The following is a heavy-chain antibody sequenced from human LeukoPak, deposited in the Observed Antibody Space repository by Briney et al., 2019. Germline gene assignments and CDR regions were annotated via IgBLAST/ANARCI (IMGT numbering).Heavy chain of an antibody. V-gene: IGHV1-2*02. Sequence: ASVTVSCKASGYTFTGYYMHWVRQAPGQGPEWMGWINPNSGGTNYAQKFQGRVTMTRDTSISTAYMELSRLRSDDTAVYYCARFIGSGSYYNLDYWGQGTLVTVSS. J-gene: IGHJ4*02. CDR2: INPNSGGT. D-gene: IGHD3-10*01. CDR3: ARFIGSGSYYNLDY. CDR1: GYTFTGYY.